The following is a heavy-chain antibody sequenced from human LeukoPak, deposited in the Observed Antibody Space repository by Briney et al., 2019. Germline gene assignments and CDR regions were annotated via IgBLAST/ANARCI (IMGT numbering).Heavy chain of an antibody. Sequence: PGGSLRLSCAASGFTVSSSYMNWVRQAPGKGLEWVSVIYSGGSTYYADSVKGRFTISRDSSKNTLHLQMNSLRAEDTAVYYCARGVAMVRGVTSDYWGQGTLVTVSS. CDR1: GFTVSSSY. CDR2: IYSGGST. V-gene: IGHV3-53*01. D-gene: IGHD3-10*01. J-gene: IGHJ4*02. CDR3: ARGVAMVRGVTSDY.